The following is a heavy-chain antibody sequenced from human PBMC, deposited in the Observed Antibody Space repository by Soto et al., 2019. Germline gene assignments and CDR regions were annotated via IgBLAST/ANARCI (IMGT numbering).Heavy chain of an antibody. CDR3: AKQAPYSNSWYDIDY. J-gene: IGHJ4*02. CDR1: GFTFSNYG. Sequence: EVQLLESGGGLVQPGGSLRLSCAASGFTFSNYGMNWVRQAPGKGLEWVSGISGSGDRTHNGDSVKSRFTISRDNSRDTLYLQMNSLRAEDTAVYYCAKQAPYSNSWYDIDYWGQGTLVTVSS. V-gene: IGHV3-23*01. D-gene: IGHD6-13*01. CDR2: ISGSGDRT.